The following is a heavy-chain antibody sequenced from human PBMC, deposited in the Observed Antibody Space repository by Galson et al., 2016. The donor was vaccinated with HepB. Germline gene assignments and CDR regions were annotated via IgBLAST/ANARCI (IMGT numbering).Heavy chain of an antibody. D-gene: IGHD6-19*01. CDR3: VKGGQWLTES. J-gene: IGHJ4*02. CDR2: INWHDSTT. Sequence: SLRLSCAASGFTFVDYTMHWVRLVPGKGLEWVSLINWHDSTTHYADSVKGRFTISRDNSKDSLYLQMNALRPEDTALYYCVKGGQWLTESRGQGILVTVSS. CDR1: GFTFVDYT. V-gene: IGHV3-43*01.